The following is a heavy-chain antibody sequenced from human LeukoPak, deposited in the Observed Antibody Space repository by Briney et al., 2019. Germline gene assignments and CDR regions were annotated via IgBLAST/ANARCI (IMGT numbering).Heavy chain of an antibody. Sequence: GGSLRLSCAASGFTFSSYSMNWVRQAPGKGLEWVSSISSSSSYIYYADSVKGRFTISRDNAKNSLYLQMNSLRAEDTAVYYCAREGLLWFGELFKDLYYMDVWGKGTTVTVSS. J-gene: IGHJ6*03. CDR3: AREGLLWFGELFKDLYYMDV. CDR2: ISSSSSYI. CDR1: GFTFSSYS. D-gene: IGHD3-10*01. V-gene: IGHV3-21*01.